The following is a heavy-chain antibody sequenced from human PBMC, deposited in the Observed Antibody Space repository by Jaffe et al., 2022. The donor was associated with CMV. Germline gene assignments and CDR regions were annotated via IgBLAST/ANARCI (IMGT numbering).Heavy chain of an antibody. J-gene: IGHJ3*01. Sequence: EVQLMESGGDLVQPGGSLRLSCAASGFDFSTYAMSWVRQAPGRGLEWVSDISGSGLATYYTDSVKGRFTISRDNPKNTLFLQTNSLRPEDTAVYYCAKTPYTNRAASFDVWGRGTVVSVSS. V-gene: IGHV3-23*01. CDR1: GFDFSTYA. CDR2: ISGSGLAT. CDR3: AKTPYTNRAASFDV. D-gene: IGHD3-16*01.